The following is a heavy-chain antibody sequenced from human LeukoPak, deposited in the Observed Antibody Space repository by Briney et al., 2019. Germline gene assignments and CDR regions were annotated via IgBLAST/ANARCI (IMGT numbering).Heavy chain of an antibody. CDR3: ARGYRSGTSCHDY. J-gene: IGHJ4*02. CDR2: IDPVDSYT. V-gene: IGHV5-10-1*01. D-gene: IGHD2-2*01. Sequence: GESLRISCKGSGYSFINYWISWVRQMPGKGLEWMGRIDPVDSYTNYSPSFQGHVTISADKSISTAYLQWSSLKASDTAMYYCARGYRSGTSCHDYWGQGTLVTVSS. CDR1: GYSFINYW.